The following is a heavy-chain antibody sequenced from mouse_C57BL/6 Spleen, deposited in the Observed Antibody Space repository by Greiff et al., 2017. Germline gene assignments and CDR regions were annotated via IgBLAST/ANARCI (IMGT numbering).Heavy chain of an antibody. CDR2: ILPSIGRT. CDR1: DSEVFPIAY. CDR3: ARGYDGYPYYFDY. V-gene: IGHV15-2*01. J-gene: IGHJ2*01. D-gene: IGHD2-3*01. Sequence: QVQLQQSVSALWSPGSSLTLSFMDFDSEVFPIAYMSWVRQKPGHGFEWIGGILPSIGRTIYGEKFEDKATLDADTLSNTAYLELNSLTSEDSAIYYCARGYDGYPYYFDYWGQGTTLTVSS.